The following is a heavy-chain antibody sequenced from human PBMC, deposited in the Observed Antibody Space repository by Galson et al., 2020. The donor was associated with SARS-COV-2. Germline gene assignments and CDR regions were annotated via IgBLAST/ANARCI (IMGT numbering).Heavy chain of an antibody. CDR3: ARVAGAGATPHFDY. J-gene: IGHJ4*02. CDR1: GFTFSSYG. CDR2: IWYDGSNK. Sequence: GESLKISCVASGFTFSSYGMHWVRQAPGKGLEWVAVIWYDGSNKYYADSVKGRFTISRDNSKNTLYLQMNSLRAEDTAVYYCARVAGAGATPHFDYWGQGTLVTVSS. V-gene: IGHV3-33*01. D-gene: IGHD1-26*01.